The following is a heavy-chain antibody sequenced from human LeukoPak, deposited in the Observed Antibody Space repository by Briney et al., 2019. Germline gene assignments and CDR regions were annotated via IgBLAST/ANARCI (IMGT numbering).Heavy chain of an antibody. CDR2: ISYDGSNK. V-gene: IGHV3-30*18. D-gene: IGHD1-26*01. CDR1: GFTFSNYG. CDR3: AKEVRNSGSYRFDY. J-gene: IGHJ4*02. Sequence: PGGSLRLSCAASGFTFSNYGTHWVRQAPGKGLEWVAVISYDGSNKYYADPVKGRFTISRDNSKNTLYLQMNSLRAEDTAVYYCAKEVRNSGSYRFDYWGQGTLVTVSS.